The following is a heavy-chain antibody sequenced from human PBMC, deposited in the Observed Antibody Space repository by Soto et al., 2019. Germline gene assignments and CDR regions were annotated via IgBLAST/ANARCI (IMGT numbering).Heavy chain of an antibody. Sequence: SPTLSLTCTVSAESISSSMSHLSRILLPLRAGLELIGYIYYSGSTNYHPSLKSRVTISVDTSKNQFSLKLSSVTAADTAVYYCASRYCSGGSCYRPGGLDASDIWGQGTMVTVSS. V-gene: IGHV4-61*01. J-gene: IGHJ3*02. D-gene: IGHD2-15*01. CDR3: ASRYCSGGSCYRPGGLDASDI. CDR1: AESISSSMSH. CDR2: IYYSGST.